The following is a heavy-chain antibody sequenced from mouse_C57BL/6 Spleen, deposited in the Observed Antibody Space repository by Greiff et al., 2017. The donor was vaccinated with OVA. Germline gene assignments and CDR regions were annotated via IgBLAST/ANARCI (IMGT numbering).Heavy chain of an antibody. V-gene: IGHV1-85*01. J-gene: IGHJ4*01. Sequence: QVQLKQSGPELVKPGASVKLSCKASGYTFTSYDINWVKQRPGQGLEWIGWIYPRDGSTKYNEKFKGKATLTVDTSSSTAYMELHSLTSEDSAVYFCAREGNYYGSSYGAMDYWGQGTSVTVSS. CDR2: IYPRDGST. CDR3: AREGNYYGSSYGAMDY. D-gene: IGHD1-1*01. CDR1: GYTFTSYD.